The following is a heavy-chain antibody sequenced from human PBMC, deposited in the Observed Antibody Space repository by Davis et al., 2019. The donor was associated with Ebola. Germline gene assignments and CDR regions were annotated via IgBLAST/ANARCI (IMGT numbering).Heavy chain of an antibody. CDR3: ATSVEQMGGALGG. D-gene: IGHD1/OR15-1a*01. CDR1: GYTFTSYD. CDR2: ISAYNGNT. V-gene: IGHV1-18*01. J-gene: IGHJ4*02. Sequence: ASVKVSCKASGYTFTSYDINWVRQATGQGLEWMGWISAYNGNTNYAQKLQGRVTMTTDTSTSTAYMELRSLRSDDTAVYYCATSVEQMGGALGGWGQGTLVTVSS.